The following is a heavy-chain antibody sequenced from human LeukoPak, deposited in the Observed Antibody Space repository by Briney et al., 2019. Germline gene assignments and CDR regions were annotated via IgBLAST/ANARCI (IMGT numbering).Heavy chain of an antibody. J-gene: IGHJ6*02. CDR3: AKDRTYGAQLYYYYYYGLDV. CDR2: ISSSGSTI. CDR1: GFTFSDYY. V-gene: IGHV3-11*01. D-gene: IGHD2-8*01. Sequence: GGSLRLSCAASGFTFSDYYMSWIRQAPGKGLEWVSYISSSGSTIYYADSVKGRFTISRDNAKNSLYLQMNSLRAEDTAVYYCAKDRTYGAQLYYYYYYGLDVWGQGTTVTVSS.